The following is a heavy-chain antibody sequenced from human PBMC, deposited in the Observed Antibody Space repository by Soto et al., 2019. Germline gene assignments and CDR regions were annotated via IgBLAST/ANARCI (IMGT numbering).Heavy chain of an antibody. CDR1: GFTFSSYA. Sequence: GGSLILSCAASGFTFSSYAMSWVRQAPGKGLEWVSAISGSGGSTYYADSVKGRFTISRDNSKNTLYLQMNSLRAEDTAVYYCANVRFLEWLSLHYGMDVWGQGTTVTVSS. D-gene: IGHD3-3*01. CDR3: ANVRFLEWLSLHYGMDV. V-gene: IGHV3-23*01. CDR2: ISGSGGST. J-gene: IGHJ6*02.